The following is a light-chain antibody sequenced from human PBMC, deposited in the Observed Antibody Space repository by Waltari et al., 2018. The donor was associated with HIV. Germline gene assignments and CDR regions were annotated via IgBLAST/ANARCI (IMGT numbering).Light chain of an antibody. J-gene: IGKJ1*01. CDR1: QGISNY. CDR3: QQLNSYPPT. Sequence: DIQLTQSPPFLSASVGDRVTLTCRASQGISNYLAWYQQKLGKAPELLIYSTSTLQSGVPSRFRGSGSGTEFTLTISSLQPEDFATYFCQQLNSYPPTFGQGTKVEI. CDR2: STS. V-gene: IGKV1-9*01.